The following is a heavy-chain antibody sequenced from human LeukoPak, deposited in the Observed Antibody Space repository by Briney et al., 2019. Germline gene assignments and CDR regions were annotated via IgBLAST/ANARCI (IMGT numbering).Heavy chain of an antibody. J-gene: IGHJ6*02. CDR2: IYYSGST. V-gene: IGHV4-59*08. Sequence: SETLSLTCTVSGSSISSYYWSWIRQPPGKGLEWIGYIYYSGSTNYNPSLKSRVTISVDTSKNQFSLKLSSVTAADTAVYYCARHMYYYYGMDVWGQGTTVTVSS. CDR3: ARHMYYYYGMDV. CDR1: GSSISSYY.